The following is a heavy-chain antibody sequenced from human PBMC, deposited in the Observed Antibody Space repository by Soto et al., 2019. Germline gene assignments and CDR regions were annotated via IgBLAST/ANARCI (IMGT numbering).Heavy chain of an antibody. CDR2: INAGNGNT. V-gene: IGHV1-3*01. J-gene: IGHJ5*02. CDR1: GYTFTSYA. CDR3: AREFAPNGAHH. D-gene: IGHD4-17*01. Sequence: QVQLVQSGAEVEKPGASVKVSCKASGYTFTSYAMHWVRQAPGQRLEWMGWINAGNGNTKYSQKFQGRVTITRDTSASTAYMEVSSLRSEDTAVYYCAREFAPNGAHHWGQGTLVTVSS.